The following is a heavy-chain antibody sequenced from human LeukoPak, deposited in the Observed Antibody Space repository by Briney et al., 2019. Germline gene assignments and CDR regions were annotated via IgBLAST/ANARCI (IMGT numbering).Heavy chain of an antibody. D-gene: IGHD2-15*01. CDR2: IYANGAT. Sequence: SETLSLACTVSGGSMNDYYWYWIRQPAGKGLECIGRIYANGATNYNASLKSRITMSVDTSKTQFSLTLNSVTAADSAVYYCARLYCRGGNCYSYFDSWGRGTLVTVSS. V-gene: IGHV4-4*07. J-gene: IGHJ4*02. CDR3: ARLYCRGGNCYSYFDS. CDR1: GGSMNDYY.